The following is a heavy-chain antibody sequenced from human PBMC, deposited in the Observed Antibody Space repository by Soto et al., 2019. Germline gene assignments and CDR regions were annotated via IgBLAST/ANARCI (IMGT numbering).Heavy chain of an antibody. J-gene: IGHJ4*02. CDR3: ARRDFSMYCSSTSCYAFDY. V-gene: IGHV5-51*01. D-gene: IGHD2-2*01. Sequence: GESLKISCKGSGYSFTSYWIGWVRQMPGKGLEWMGIIYPGDSDTRYSPSFQGQVTISADKSISTAYLQWSSLKASDTAMYYCARRDFSMYCSSTSCYAFDYWGQGTLVTVSS. CDR2: IYPGDSDT. CDR1: GYSFTSYW.